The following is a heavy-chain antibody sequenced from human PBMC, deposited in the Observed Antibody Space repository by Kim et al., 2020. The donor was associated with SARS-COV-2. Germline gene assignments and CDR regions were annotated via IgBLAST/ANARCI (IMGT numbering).Heavy chain of an antibody. CDR3: ATARVGAAAERNWFDP. J-gene: IGHJ5*02. Sequence: KFQGKVTITADESTSTAYMELSSLRSEDTAVYYCATARVGAAAERNWFDPWGQGTLVTVSS. V-gene: IGHV1-69*01. D-gene: IGHD2-2*01.